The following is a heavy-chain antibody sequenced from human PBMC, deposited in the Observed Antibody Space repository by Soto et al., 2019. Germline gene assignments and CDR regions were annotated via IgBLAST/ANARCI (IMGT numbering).Heavy chain of an antibody. CDR2: IYYSGIT. CDR3: ARSNSGYYKWFDP. J-gene: IGHJ5*02. V-gene: IGHV4-39*01. Sequence: PSETLSLTCTVSGDSISSSNYYWGWIRQPPGKGLEWIANIYYSGITYCNPSLKSRVAISVDTSKNQFSLKLSSVSAADTAIYYCARSNSGYYKWFDPWGQGTQVTSPQ. D-gene: IGHD3-22*01. CDR1: GDSISSSNYY.